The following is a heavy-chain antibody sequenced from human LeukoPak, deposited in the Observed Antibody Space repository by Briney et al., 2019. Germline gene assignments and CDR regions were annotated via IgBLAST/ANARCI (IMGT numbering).Heavy chain of an antibody. Sequence: PSETLSLTCAVYGGSFSGYYWSWIRQPPGKGLEWIGEINHSGSTNYNPSLKSRVTISVGTSKNQFSLKLSSVTAADTAVYYCARGTMGATSRRPFDYWGQGTLVTVSS. CDR1: GGSFSGYY. CDR3: ARGTMGATSRRPFDY. D-gene: IGHD1-26*01. V-gene: IGHV4-34*01. J-gene: IGHJ4*02. CDR2: INHSGST.